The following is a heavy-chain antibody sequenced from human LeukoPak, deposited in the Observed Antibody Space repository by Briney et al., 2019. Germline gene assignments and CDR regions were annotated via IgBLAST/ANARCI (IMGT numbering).Heavy chain of an antibody. CDR2: ISPYNGET. Sequence: ASVKVSCKGSGYIFPRYGLAWVRQAPGQGVEWMGWISPYNGETKYAQNFQDRLTLTTDTSTSTAYMDLRSLRSDDTAVYYCVRDNLPVGSPENYFDSWGQGTLVTVSS. D-gene: IGHD1-26*01. CDR3: VRDNLPVGSPENYFDS. V-gene: IGHV1-18*01. J-gene: IGHJ4*02. CDR1: GYIFPRYG.